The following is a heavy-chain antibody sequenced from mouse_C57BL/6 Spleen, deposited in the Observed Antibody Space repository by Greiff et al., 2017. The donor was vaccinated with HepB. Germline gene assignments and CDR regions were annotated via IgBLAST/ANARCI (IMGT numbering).Heavy chain of an antibody. D-gene: IGHD3-2*02. CDR3: ARTEDSSGYGGYFDY. CDR1: GFTFSDYG. J-gene: IGHJ2*01. CDR2: ISSGSSTI. Sequence: EVKVEESGGGLVKPGGSLKLSCAASGFTFSDYGMHWVRQAPEKGLEWVAYISSGSSTIYYADTVKGRFTISRDNAKNTLFLQMTSLRSEDTAMYYCARTEDSSGYGGYFDYWGQGTTLTVSS. V-gene: IGHV5-17*01.